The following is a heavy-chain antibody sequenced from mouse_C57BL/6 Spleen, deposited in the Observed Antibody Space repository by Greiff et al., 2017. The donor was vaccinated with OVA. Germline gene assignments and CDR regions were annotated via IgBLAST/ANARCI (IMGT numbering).Heavy chain of an antibody. V-gene: IGHV7-3*01. Sequence: EVQGVESGGGLVQPGGSLSLSCAASGFTFTDYYMSWVRQPPGKALEWLGFIRNKANGYTTEYSASVKGRFTISRDNSQSILYLQMNALRAEDSATYYCARLTYSDYAMDYWGQGTSVTVSS. J-gene: IGHJ4*01. CDR3: ARLTYSDYAMDY. CDR2: IRNKANGYTT. D-gene: IGHD2-12*01. CDR1: GFTFTDYY.